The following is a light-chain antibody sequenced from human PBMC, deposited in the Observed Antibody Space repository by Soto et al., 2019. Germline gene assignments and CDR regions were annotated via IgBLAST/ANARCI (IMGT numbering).Light chain of an antibody. CDR1: SSDVGSYNL. CDR2: EVI. V-gene: IGLV2-23*02. Sequence: QSALTQPASVSGSPGQSITISCTGTSSDVGSYNLVSWYQQHPGKAPKLMIYEVIKRPSGVSNRFSGSKSGNTASLIISGLRAEDEADYYCCSYAGSSNVVFGGGTKLTVL. CDR3: CSYAGSSNVV. J-gene: IGLJ2*01.